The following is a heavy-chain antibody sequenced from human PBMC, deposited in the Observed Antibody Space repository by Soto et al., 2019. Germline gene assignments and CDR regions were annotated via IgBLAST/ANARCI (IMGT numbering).Heavy chain of an antibody. CDR1: GFNFSGYG. D-gene: IGHD3-3*02. V-gene: IGHV3-30*18. J-gene: IGHJ4*02. CDR3: AKDGDPLELVEWFSSDTSIFDT. CDR2: MSFDGRNQ. Sequence: GGSLRLSCAASGFNFSGYGMHWVRQAPGKGLEWVAVMSFDGRNQYYADSVKGRFTISRDNSKNTLFLQMNSLRPEDTAVYYCAKDGDPLELVEWFSSDTSIFDTWGQGILVTVSS.